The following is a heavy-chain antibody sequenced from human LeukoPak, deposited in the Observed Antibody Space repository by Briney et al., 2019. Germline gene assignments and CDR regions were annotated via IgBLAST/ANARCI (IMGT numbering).Heavy chain of an antibody. CDR2: ITSKTDGGTT. Sequence: GGSLRLSCAASGFTFSNAWMSWVRQAPGKGLEWVGRITSKTDGGTTDYAAPVKGRFTISRDDSTNTLYLQRNSLKTEDTAVYYCTTQADYWGQGTLVTVSS. CDR1: GFTFSNAW. V-gene: IGHV3-15*01. J-gene: IGHJ4*02. CDR3: TTQADY.